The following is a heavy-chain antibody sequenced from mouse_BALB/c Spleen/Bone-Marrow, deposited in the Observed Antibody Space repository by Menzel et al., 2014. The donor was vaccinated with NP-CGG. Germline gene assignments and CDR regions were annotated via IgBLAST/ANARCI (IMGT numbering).Heavy chain of an antibody. CDR1: GYAFTNYL. Sequence: VMLVESGAELVRPGTSVKVSCKASGYAFTNYLIEWVKQRPGQGLEWIGVINPGSGGTNYNEKFKGKATLTADNSSSTAYMQLSSLTSDDSAVYFCARSRTGFAYWGQGTLVTVSA. J-gene: IGHJ3*01. CDR3: ARSRTGFAY. V-gene: IGHV1-54*03. CDR2: INPGSGGT.